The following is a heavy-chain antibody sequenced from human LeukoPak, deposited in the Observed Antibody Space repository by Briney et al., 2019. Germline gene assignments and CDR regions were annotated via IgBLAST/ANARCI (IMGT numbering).Heavy chain of an antibody. Sequence: SETLSLTCTVSGGSISSYYWSWIRQPPGKGLEWIGYIYYSGSTNYNPSLKSRVTISVDTSKNQFSLKLSSVTAADTAVYYCARPRACTGGVCSAFDIWGQGTMVTVSS. J-gene: IGHJ3*02. CDR2: IYYSGST. CDR3: ARPRACTGGVCSAFDI. V-gene: IGHV4-59*01. D-gene: IGHD2-8*02. CDR1: GGSISSYY.